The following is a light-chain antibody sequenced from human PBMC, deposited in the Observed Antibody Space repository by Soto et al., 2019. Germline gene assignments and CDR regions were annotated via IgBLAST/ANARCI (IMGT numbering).Light chain of an antibody. Sequence: EIVLTQSPGTLSLSPVERATLSCMASQSVSSSYLAWYQQKPGQAPRLLIYGASSRATGIPDRFSGSGSGTDFTLTISSLEPEDFAVYYCQQRSNWPPWTFGQGTKVDNK. V-gene: IGKV3D-20*02. CDR1: QSVSSSY. J-gene: IGKJ1*01. CDR3: QQRSNWPPWT. CDR2: GAS.